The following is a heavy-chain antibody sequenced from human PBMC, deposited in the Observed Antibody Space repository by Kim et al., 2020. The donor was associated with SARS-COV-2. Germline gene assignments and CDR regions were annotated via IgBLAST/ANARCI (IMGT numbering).Heavy chain of an antibody. D-gene: IGHD2-2*03. CDR1: GFTFSSYG. V-gene: IGHV3-30*18. CDR2: ISYDGSNK. J-gene: IGHJ4*02. Sequence: GGSLRLSCAASGFTFSSYGMHWVRQAPGKGLEWVAVISYDGSNKYYADSVKGRFTISRDNSKNTLYLQINSLRAEDTAVYYCAKPPGYCSSTSCSPGYWGQGTLVTVSS. CDR3: AKPPGYCSSTSCSPGY.